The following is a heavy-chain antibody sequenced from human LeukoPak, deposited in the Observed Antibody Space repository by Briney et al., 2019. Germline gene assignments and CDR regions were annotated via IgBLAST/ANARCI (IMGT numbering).Heavy chain of an antibody. J-gene: IGHJ4*02. CDR1: GYTFTSNY. V-gene: IGHV1-46*01. CDR2: IYPRDGST. CDR3: ARSMIRGVTYYFDY. Sequence: ASVKVSCKASGYTFTSNYIHWVRQAPGQGLEWMGMIYPRDGSTSYAQKFQGRVTVTRDTSTSTVYMELSSLRSEDTAVHYCARSMIRGVTYYFDYWGQGTLVTVSS. D-gene: IGHD3-10*01.